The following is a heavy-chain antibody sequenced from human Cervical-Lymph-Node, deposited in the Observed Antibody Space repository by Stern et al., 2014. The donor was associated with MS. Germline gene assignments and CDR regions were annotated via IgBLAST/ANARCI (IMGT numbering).Heavy chain of an antibody. D-gene: IGHD3-10*01. CDR1: GFIFRSFA. CDR2: ISYDGNQK. V-gene: IGHV3-30*04. Sequence: VHLVESGGGVVQPGRSLRLSCAASGFIFRSFAMHWVRQAPGTGLDWVTVISYDGNQKYYADSVKGRFTISRDNSKHTLYLQMNSLRAEDTAVYYCVREHPKIWFGESGWFDPWGQGTLVTVSS. CDR3: VREHPKIWFGESGWFDP. J-gene: IGHJ5*02.